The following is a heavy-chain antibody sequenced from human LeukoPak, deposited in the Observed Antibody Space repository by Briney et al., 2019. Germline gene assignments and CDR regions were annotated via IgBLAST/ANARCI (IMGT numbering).Heavy chain of an antibody. D-gene: IGHD3-10*01. CDR3: ARDPNHYYGSGSYYDGGV. CDR2: IYDSGGT. V-gene: IGHV4-59*12. Sequence: PSETLSLTCTVSGGSLSSYYWSWIRQPPGKGLELIGYIYDSGGTNYNPSLKSRVTISVDTSKNQFSLKLSSVTAADTAVYYCARDPNHYYGSGSYYDGGVWGKGTTVTISS. CDR1: GGSLSSYY. J-gene: IGHJ6*04.